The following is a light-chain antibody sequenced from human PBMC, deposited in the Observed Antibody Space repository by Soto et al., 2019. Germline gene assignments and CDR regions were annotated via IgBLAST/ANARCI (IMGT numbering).Light chain of an antibody. CDR3: QQYNNWPQT. V-gene: IGKV3-15*01. CDR2: GAS. J-gene: IGKJ1*01. Sequence: VMTQAPATLSAAPGERATLSLRASQTINNNVAWYQLKDGQVPRLVIYGASTRATDIPARFSGSGSGTEFTLTISSLQSEDFAEYHCQQYNNWPQTCGQGTKVEIK. CDR1: QTINNN.